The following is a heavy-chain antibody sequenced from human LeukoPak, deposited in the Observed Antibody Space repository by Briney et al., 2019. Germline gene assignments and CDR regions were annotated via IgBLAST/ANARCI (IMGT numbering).Heavy chain of an antibody. D-gene: IGHD3-16*01. Sequence: PSETLSLTCTVSGASISTYYWSWIRQPPGKGLEWIAYIYYTGTTNYNPSLKSRVTISLDTSKNQFSLKLSSVTAADTAVYYCARGVGGFNYWGQGTLVTVSS. V-gene: IGHV4-59*12. CDR2: IYYTGTT. J-gene: IGHJ4*02. CDR3: ARGVGGFNY. CDR1: GASISTYY.